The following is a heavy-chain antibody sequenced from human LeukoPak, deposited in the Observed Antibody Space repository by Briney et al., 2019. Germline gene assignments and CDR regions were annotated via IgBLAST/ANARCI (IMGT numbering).Heavy chain of an antibody. J-gene: IGHJ4*02. Sequence: GGSLRLSCAASGFTFSSYAMSWVRQAPGKGLEWVANIKQDGSEKYYVDSVKGRFTISRDNAKNSLYLQMNSLRAEDTAVYYCARDWGRFWGQGTLVTVSS. CDR3: ARDWGRF. CDR1: GFTFSSYA. V-gene: IGHV3-7*01. CDR2: IKQDGSEK. D-gene: IGHD3-16*01.